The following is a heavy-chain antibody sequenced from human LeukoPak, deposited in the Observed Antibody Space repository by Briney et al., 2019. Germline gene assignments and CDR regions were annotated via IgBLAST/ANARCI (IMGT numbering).Heavy chain of an antibody. CDR3: ARVRVRGTNLFDY. V-gene: IGHV1-2*02. Sequence: ASVKVSCKASGYTFTGYYMHWVRQAPGQGLEWMGWINPNSGGTNYAQKFQGRAIMTRDTSIRTAYMELSRLKSDDTAVYYCARVRVRGTNLFDYWGQGTLVTVSS. D-gene: IGHD3-10*01. J-gene: IGHJ4*02. CDR1: GYTFTGYY. CDR2: INPNSGGT.